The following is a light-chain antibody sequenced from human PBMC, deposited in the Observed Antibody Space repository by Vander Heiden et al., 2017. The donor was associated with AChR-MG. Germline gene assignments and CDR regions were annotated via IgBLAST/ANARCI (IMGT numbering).Light chain of an antibody. CDR3: QSYDSSLSGPWV. CDR2: GNS. V-gene: IGLV1-40*01. J-gene: IGLJ3*02. CDR1: SSNSEAGYD. Sequence: QSVLTQPPSVCGAPGQTVTISCTGSSSNSEAGYDVHWYRQLPGTAPKLLISGNSNRPSGVPGRFSGSKSGTSASLAITGLQAEDEADYYCQSYDSSLSGPWVFGGGTKLTVL.